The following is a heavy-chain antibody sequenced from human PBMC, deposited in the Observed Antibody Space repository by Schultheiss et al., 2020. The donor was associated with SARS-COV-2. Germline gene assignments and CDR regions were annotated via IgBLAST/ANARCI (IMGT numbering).Heavy chain of an antibody. CDR1: GFTFSDYY. CDR3: ARGLGITFGGVIAYDAFDI. Sequence: GGSLRLSCAASGFTFSDYYMSWIRQPPGKGLEWVSSISSSSSYIYYADSVKGRFTISRDNAKNSLYLQMNSLRAEDTAVYYCARGLGITFGGVIAYDAFDIWGQGTMVTVSS. CDR2: ISSSSSYI. J-gene: IGHJ3*02. V-gene: IGHV3-11*06. D-gene: IGHD3-16*02.